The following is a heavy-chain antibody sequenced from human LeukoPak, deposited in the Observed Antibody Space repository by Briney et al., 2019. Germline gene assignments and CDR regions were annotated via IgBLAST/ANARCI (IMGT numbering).Heavy chain of an antibody. D-gene: IGHD6-13*01. V-gene: IGHV3-30*02. CDR2: IQFDGRNE. Sequence: TGGSLRLSCAASGFTFHSYGMHWVRQAPGKGLEWVAFIQFDGRNEKYADSVKGRFTISRDNSKNTLYLQMNSLRAEDTAVYYCASTDSSSWYLDYWGQGTLVTVSS. J-gene: IGHJ4*02. CDR3: ASTDSSSWYLDY. CDR1: GFTFHSYG.